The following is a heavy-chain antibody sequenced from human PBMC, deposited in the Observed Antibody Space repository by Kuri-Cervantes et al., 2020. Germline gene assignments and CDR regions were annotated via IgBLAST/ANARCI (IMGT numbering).Heavy chain of an antibody. V-gene: IGHV3-30*07. Sequence: GGSLRLSCAASGFAFSNHAMHWVRQAPGKGLEWVAFISYDGNDKYYADSVKGRFTISRDNSKNTLYLQMNSLRAEDTAVYYCAKDLVDDILTGICHYWGQGTLVTVSS. CDR3: AKDLVDDILTGICHY. CDR2: ISYDGNDK. D-gene: IGHD3-9*01. J-gene: IGHJ4*02. CDR1: GFAFSNHA.